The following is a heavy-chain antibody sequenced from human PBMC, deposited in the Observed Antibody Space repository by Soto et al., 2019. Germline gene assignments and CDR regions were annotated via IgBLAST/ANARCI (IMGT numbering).Heavy chain of an antibody. D-gene: IGHD3-22*01. J-gene: IGHJ5*02. CDR1: GYTFTSYG. V-gene: IGHV1-18*01. CDR3: ARATYYYDSSGPRPTWFDP. CDR2: ISAYNGNT. Sequence: ASVKVSCKASGYTFTSYGISWVRQAPGQGLEWMGWISAYNGNTNYAQKLQGRVTMTTDTSTSTAYMELRSLRSDDTAVYYCARATYYYDSSGPRPTWFDPWGQGTLVTVSS.